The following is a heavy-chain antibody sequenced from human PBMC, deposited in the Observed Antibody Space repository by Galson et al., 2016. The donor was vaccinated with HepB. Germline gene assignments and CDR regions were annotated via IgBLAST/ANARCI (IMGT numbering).Heavy chain of an antibody. J-gene: IGHJ4*02. V-gene: IGHV3-64D*06. CDR3: VKEDLVHGTVDY. CDR1: GFLLGGCA. Sequence: SLRLSCAASGFLLGGCAIHWARQAPGKGLKFVSAISNDGETTYYADSVKGRFTIHRENSKNVVFLDMTSLRAEDTAVYYCVKEDLVHGTVDYWGQGTLVTVSS. CDR2: ISNDGETT. D-gene: IGHD4-17*01.